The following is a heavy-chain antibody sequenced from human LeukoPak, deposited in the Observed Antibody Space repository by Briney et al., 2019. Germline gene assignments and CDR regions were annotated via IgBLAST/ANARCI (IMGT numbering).Heavy chain of an antibody. V-gene: IGHV1-18*01. CDR1: GYTFTSYG. D-gene: IGHD3-16*02. CDR2: ISAYNGNT. J-gene: IGHJ6*02. Sequence: GASVTVSCTASGYTFTSYGISWVRQAPGQGLEWMGWISAYNGNTNYAQKLQGRVTMTTDTSTSTAYMELRSLRSDDTAVYYCARDSLWGSYRPYYYYYGMDVWGQGTTVTVSS. CDR3: ARDSLWGSYRPYYYYYGMDV.